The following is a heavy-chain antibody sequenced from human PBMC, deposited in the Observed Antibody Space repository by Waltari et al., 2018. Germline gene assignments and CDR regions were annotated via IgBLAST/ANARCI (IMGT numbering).Heavy chain of an antibody. CDR3: ARGYYYGSGSYRKSYYYYMDV. D-gene: IGHD3-10*01. J-gene: IGHJ6*03. V-gene: IGHV4-34*01. CDR2: INHSGST. CDR1: GGSFSGYY. Sequence: LTCAVYGGSFSGYYWSWIRQPPGKGLEWIGEINHSGSTNYNPSLKSRVTISVDTSKNQFSLKLSSVTAADTAVYYCARGYYYGSGSYRKSYYYYMDVWGKGTTVTISS.